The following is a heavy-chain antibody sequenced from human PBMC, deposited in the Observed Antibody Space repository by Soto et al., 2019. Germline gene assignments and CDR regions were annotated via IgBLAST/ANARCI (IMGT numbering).Heavy chain of an antibody. CDR2: INHSGST. V-gene: IGHV4-34*01. CDR3: ARGIAARPGYYYYMDV. D-gene: IGHD6-6*01. CDR1: GGSFSGYY. Sequence: SETLSLTCAVYGGSFSGYYWSWIRQPPGKGLEWIGEINHSGSTNYNPSLKSRVTISVDTSKNQFSLKLSSVTAADTAVYYCARGIAARPGYYYYMDVWGKGTTVTVSS. J-gene: IGHJ6*03.